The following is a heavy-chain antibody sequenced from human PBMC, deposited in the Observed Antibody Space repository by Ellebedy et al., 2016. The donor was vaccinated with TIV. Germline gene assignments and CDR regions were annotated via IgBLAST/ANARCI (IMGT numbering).Heavy chain of an antibody. CDR3: AKGRGGGSDSSAPRYYFDY. J-gene: IGHJ4*02. Sequence: GESLKISCAASSFTFNNAWMNWVRQAPGKGLEWVSYISSSSSSTYYADSVEGRFIISRDNSKRTLFLQMNSLRAEDTALYYCAKGRGGGSDSSAPRYYFDYWGLGTLVTVSS. D-gene: IGHD3-22*01. CDR2: ISSSSSST. CDR1: SFTFNNAW. V-gene: IGHV3-48*01.